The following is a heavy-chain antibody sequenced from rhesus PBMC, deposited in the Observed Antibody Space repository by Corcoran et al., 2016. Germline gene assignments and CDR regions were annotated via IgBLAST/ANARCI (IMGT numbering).Heavy chain of an antibody. Sequence: QVKLVQSGSEIKQPGASVKLSCKTSGYTFPIYYIHWVRQAPGQGLEWMRMSSPDNENKGEAQNRQDRGTITKDTATNTVYMELSSLRSEDTAVYYCTGGGDSSGWYSFDVWGRGVLVTVSS. CDR2: SSPDNENK. D-gene: IGHD6-31*01. CDR3: TGGGDSSGWYSFDV. J-gene: IGHJ5-2*02. V-gene: IGHV1-180*01. CDR1: GYTFPIYY.